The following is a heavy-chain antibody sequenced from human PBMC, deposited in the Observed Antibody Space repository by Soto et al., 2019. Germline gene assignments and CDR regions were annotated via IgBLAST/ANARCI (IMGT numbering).Heavy chain of an antibody. V-gene: IGHV1-3*01. CDR1: GYTFTSYA. J-gene: IGHJ5*02. D-gene: IGHD2-15*01. CDR2: INAGNGNT. Sequence: GASVKVSCKASGYTFTSYAMHWVRQAPGQRLEWMGWINAGNGNTKYSQKFQGRVTITRDTSASTAYMELSSLRSEDTAVYYCARGGCSGGSCLNWFDPWGQGTLVTVSS. CDR3: ARGGCSGGSCLNWFDP.